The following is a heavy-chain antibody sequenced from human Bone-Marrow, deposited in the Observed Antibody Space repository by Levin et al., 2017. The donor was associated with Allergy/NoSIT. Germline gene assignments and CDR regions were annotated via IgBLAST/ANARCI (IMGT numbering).Heavy chain of an antibody. J-gene: IGHJ4*02. D-gene: IGHD2/OR15-2a*01. Sequence: GESLKISCAASGFTFSDFYMSWIRQAPGKGLEWLSCISPSGTYTNYADSVKGRFTISRDNAKNSLYLQMSSLRAEDTAVYYCARSLQYLGWVYWGQGTLVTVSS. CDR2: ISPSGTYT. V-gene: IGHV3-11*06. CDR3: ARSLQYLGWVY. CDR1: GFTFSDFY.